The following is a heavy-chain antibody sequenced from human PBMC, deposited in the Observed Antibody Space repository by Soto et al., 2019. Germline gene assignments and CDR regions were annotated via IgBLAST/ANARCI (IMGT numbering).Heavy chain of an antibody. CDR3: AKGLIVVVAALIDPDTLDY. CDR2: ISYDGSNK. V-gene: IGHV3-30*18. D-gene: IGHD2-15*01. CDR1: GFTFSSYG. Sequence: QVQLVESGGGVVQPGRSLRLSCAASGFTFSSYGMHWVRQAPGKGLEWVAVISYDGSNKYYADSVKGRFTISRDNSKNTLYLQMNSLRAEDTAVYYCAKGLIVVVAALIDPDTLDYWGKGTLVTVSS. J-gene: IGHJ4*02.